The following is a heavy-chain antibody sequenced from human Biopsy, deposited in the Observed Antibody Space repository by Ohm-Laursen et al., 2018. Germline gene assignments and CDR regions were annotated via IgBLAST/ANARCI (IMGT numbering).Heavy chain of an antibody. Sequence: SLRLSCAASGITVNDHYMSWVRQAPGKGLEWVSSLHDRGVTYYAGSVKGRFTISGDNSKNTLYLQMNSLRAEDTAVYYCARDSHDYSNYDYWGQGTQVTVSS. CDR1: GITVNDHY. D-gene: IGHD4-11*01. CDR3: ARDSHDYSNYDY. CDR2: LHDRGVT. J-gene: IGHJ4*02. V-gene: IGHV3-53*01.